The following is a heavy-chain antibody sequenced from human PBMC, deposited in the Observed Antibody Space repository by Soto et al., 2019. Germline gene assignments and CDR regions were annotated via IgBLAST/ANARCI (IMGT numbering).Heavy chain of an antibody. CDR3: AKDIWVAHY. CDR1: GFTFSSHT. J-gene: IGHJ4*02. V-gene: IGHV3-23*01. D-gene: IGHD2-15*01. CDR2: ISASADII. Sequence: PGGSLRLSCADSGFTFSSHTMSWVRQAPGKGLEWVSAISASADIIYYADSVKGRFTISRDNSKNTLYLQMNGLRAEDTAIYYCAKDIWVAHYWGQGTLVTVSS.